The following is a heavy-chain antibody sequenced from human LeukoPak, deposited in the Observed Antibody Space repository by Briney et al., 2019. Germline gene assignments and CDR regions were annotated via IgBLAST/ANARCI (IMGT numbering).Heavy chain of an antibody. V-gene: IGHV3-21*01. CDR2: ISSSSSYI. Sequence: GGSLRLSCAASGFTFISYSMNWVRQAPGKGLEWVSSISSSSSYIYYADSVKGRFTISRDNAKNSLYLQMNSLRAEDTAVYYCAREMYSSSWYQVYYFDYWGQGTLVTVSS. D-gene: IGHD6-13*01. CDR3: AREMYSSSWYQVYYFDY. CDR1: GFTFISYS. J-gene: IGHJ4*02.